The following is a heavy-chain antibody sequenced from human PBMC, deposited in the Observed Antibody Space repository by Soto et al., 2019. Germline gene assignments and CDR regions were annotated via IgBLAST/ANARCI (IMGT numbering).Heavy chain of an antibody. V-gene: IGHV3-23*01. D-gene: IGHD3-10*01. CDR2: LSGSGAST. J-gene: IGHJ4*02. CDR1: GFTFSPFA. Sequence: EVHLLESGGGLVQPGGSLRLSCAASGFTFSPFAMSWVLQSPGKGLELVSELSGSGASTYHAESVKDRFTISSENSKNTLCSKIHSLRTEDTAVSACATVQWWSGAFDYWGQGTLVTVSS. CDR3: ATVQWWSGAFDY.